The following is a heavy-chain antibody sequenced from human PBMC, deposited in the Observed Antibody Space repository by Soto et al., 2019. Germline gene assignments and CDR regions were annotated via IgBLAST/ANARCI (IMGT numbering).Heavy chain of an antibody. Sequence: GGSLRLSCEASGFTVKNYQMNWVRQAPGKGLEWVSVIYSGGVTYYPDSVKGRFTIIRDTSKNAVYLQMNSLRADDTAIYYCARDPSTTGYYGLDVWGQGTTVTVSS. V-gene: IGHV3-53*01. J-gene: IGHJ6*02. CDR3: ARDPSTTGYYGLDV. CDR2: IYSGGVT. CDR1: GFTVKNYQ.